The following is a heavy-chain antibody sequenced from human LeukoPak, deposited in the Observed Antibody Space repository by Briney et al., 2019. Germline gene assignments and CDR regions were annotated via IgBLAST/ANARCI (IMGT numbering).Heavy chain of an antibody. D-gene: IGHD6-6*01. V-gene: IGHV3-23*01. CDR3: AKEGRQLVRGLYYYYGMDV. CDR2: ISGSGGST. J-gene: IGHJ6*02. CDR1: GFTFSSYA. Sequence: PGGSLRLSCAASGFTFSSYAMSWVRQAPGKGLEWVSAISGSGGSTYYADSVKDRFTISRDNSKNTLYLQMNSLRAEDTAVYYCAKEGRQLVRGLYYYYGMDVWGQGTTVTVSS.